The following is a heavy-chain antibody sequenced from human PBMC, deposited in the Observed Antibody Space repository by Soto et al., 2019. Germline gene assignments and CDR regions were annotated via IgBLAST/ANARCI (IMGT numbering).Heavy chain of an antibody. V-gene: IGHV4-30-4*01. CDR2: IYYSGST. Sequence: QVQLQESGPGLVKPSQTLSLTCTVSGGSISSGDYYWSWIRQPPGKGLEWIGYIYYSGSTYYNPAPKSRVTISVDTSKNQVSLKLSSVTAADTAVYYCARVRFSSAYGDAFDIWGRGTMVTVSS. J-gene: IGHJ3*02. CDR3: ARVRFSSAYGDAFDI. CDR1: GGSISSGDYY. D-gene: IGHD3-22*01.